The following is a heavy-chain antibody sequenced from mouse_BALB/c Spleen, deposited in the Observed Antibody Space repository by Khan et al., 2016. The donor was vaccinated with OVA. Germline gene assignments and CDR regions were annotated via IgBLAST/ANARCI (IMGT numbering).Heavy chain of an antibody. V-gene: IGHV2-6-5*01. CDR3: AKDPPYYAMDY. CDR1: GFSLTDYA. Sequence: QVQLQQSGPGLVAPSQSLSITCTVSGFSLTDYAVSWIRQPPGKGLEWLGVIWGGGSKYYNSALKSRLSICKDNSKSQVFLKMNSLQTDDTTMYYCAKDPPYYAMDYWGQGTSVTVSS. CDR2: IWGGGSK. J-gene: IGHJ4*01.